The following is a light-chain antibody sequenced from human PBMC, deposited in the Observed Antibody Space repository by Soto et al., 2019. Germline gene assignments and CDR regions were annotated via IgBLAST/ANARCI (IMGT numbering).Light chain of an antibody. CDR1: SSNIGKNF. V-gene: IGLV1-51*02. J-gene: IGLJ1*01. Sequence: QSVLKQPPSVSAAPGQTVTISCSGSSSNIGKNFVSWYQQLPGTAPQLLIYENNKRPSGIPDRFSGSKSGTSATLGITGLQTGDEADYYCGTWDSSLSAGGTFGTGTKVTVL. CDR2: ENN. CDR3: GTWDSSLSAGGT.